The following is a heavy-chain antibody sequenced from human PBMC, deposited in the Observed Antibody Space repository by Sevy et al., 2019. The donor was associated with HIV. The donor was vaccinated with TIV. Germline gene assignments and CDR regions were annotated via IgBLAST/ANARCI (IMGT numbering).Heavy chain of an antibody. Sequence: GGSLRLSCAASGFTFSKYSMSWVRQPPGKGLEWVSTLSFGCGELNYADSLKGRLTISGDNSKSLVYLQMNNLRPEDTAVYYCAREGCTKPHDYWGQGSLVTVSS. CDR1: GFTFSKYS. CDR2: LSFGCGEL. D-gene: IGHD2-8*01. CDR3: AREGCTKPHDY. J-gene: IGHJ4*02. V-gene: IGHV3-23*01.